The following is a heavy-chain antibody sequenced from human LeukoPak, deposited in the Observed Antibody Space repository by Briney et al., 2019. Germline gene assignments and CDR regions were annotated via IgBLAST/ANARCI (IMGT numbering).Heavy chain of an antibody. CDR1: GFTFSSYG. Sequence: GGSLRLSCAASGFTFSSYGMHWVRQAPGKGLEWVAFIRYDGSNKYYADSVKGRFTISRDNSKNTLYLQMNSLRAEDTAVYYCAKGAYDYVWGSYRLDAFDIWGQGTMVTVSS. CDR3: AKGAYDYVWGSYRLDAFDI. D-gene: IGHD3-16*02. V-gene: IGHV3-30*02. J-gene: IGHJ3*02. CDR2: IRYDGSNK.